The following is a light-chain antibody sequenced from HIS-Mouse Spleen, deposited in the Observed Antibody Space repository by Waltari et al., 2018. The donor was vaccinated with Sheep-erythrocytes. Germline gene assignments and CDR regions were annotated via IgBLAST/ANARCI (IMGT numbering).Light chain of an antibody. CDR1: SSDVGSYNL. CDR3: CSYAGSSTLV. J-gene: IGLJ2*01. Sequence: QSALTQPASVSGSPGQSITISCTGTSSDVGSYNLVSWYQQHPGKAPKLLISEGSKRPDGCSNRVSGSKSGNTASLTISGLQAEDEADYYCCSYAGSSTLVFGGGTKLTVL. V-gene: IGLV2-23*01. CDR2: EGS.